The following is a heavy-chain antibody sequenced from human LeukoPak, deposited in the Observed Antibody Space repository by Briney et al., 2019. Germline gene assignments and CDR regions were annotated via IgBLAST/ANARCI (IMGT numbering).Heavy chain of an antibody. CDR1: DYSITRGYF. Sequence: SETLSLTCTVSDYSITRGYFWGWFRQPPGKGLEWIGSIHHSGNTYYHSSLKSRVTMSVDMSKNQVSLDLTSVTAADTAVYYCAREGIFRSSDWFFDKWGQGTLVTVSS. D-gene: IGHD3-9*01. CDR2: IHHSGNT. V-gene: IGHV4-38-2*02. J-gene: IGHJ4*02. CDR3: AREGIFRSSDWFFDK.